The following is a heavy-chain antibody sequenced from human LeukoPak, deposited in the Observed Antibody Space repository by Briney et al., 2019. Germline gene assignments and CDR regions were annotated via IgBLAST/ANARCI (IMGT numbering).Heavy chain of an antibody. CDR1: GYSISSGYY. J-gene: IGHJ4*02. D-gene: IGHD3-10*01. CDR2: IYYSGST. V-gene: IGHV4-38-2*02. Sequence: NTSETLSLTCTVSGYSISSGYYWGWIRQPPGKGLEWIGSIYYSGSTYYNPSLKSRVTISVDTSKNQFSLKLSSVTAADTAVYYCARDPLELMRGVFDYWGQGTLVTVSS. CDR3: ARDPLELMRGVFDY.